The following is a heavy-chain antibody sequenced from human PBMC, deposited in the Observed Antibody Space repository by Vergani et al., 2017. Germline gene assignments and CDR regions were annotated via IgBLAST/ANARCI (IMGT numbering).Heavy chain of an antibody. Sequence: EVQLVESGGGLIHPGESLRLSCEGSGFSFSGYWMHWVRQSPEKGLVWVSRIKSDGRITNYADSVKGRFTISRDNAKNTLYLEMNSLRGDDTAIYYCVRALCFGPCIMSNWLDSWGQGALVTGSP. D-gene: IGHD3-10*02. CDR1: GFSFSGYW. CDR3: VRALCFGPCIMSNWLDS. CDR2: IKSDGRIT. V-gene: IGHV3-74*01. J-gene: IGHJ5*01.